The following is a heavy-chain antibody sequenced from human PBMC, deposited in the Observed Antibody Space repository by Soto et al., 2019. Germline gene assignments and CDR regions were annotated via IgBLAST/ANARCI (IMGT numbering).Heavy chain of an antibody. CDR1: GGSIRSYY. V-gene: IGHV4-59*01. CDR2: IYYSGST. D-gene: IGHD3-22*01. Sequence: SETLSLTCTATGGSIRSYYWSWIRQPPGKGLEWIGYIYYSGSTNYNPSLKSRVTISVDTSKNLFSLKLSSVTAADTVVYYCARLNYYDSSGYYYTPTFDYWGQGTLVTVS. J-gene: IGHJ4*02. CDR3: ARLNYYDSSGYYYTPTFDY.